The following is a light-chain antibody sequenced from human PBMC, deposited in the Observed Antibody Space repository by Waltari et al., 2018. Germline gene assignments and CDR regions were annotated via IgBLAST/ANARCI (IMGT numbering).Light chain of an antibody. CDR1: QGANSY. CDR2: GAS. CDR3: QQYQSYPIT. J-gene: IGKJ4*01. V-gene: IGKV1-9*01. Sequence: DIQLTQSPSFLSASVGDRVTITCRASQGANSYLAWFQQKPGKAPKVLVFGASTLQSGVPSRFSGSGSGTEFIRTISSLQPEDIATYYCQQYQSYPITFGGGTKVETK.